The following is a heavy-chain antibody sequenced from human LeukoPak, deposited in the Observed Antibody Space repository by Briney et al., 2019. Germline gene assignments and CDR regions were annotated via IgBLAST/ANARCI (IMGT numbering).Heavy chain of an antibody. J-gene: IGHJ6*02. D-gene: IGHD3-3*01. CDR1: GFTFSNFW. Sequence: QPGGSLRLSCTASGFTFSNFWMGWVRQAPGKGLEWVANIKQDETEKFYLGSVKGRFTISRDNAKNSLYLQMNSLRAEDTAVYYCAKIFPSDHDFWSGQGGYYYGMDVWGQGTTVTASS. CDR2: IKQDETEK. CDR3: AKIFPSDHDFWSGQGGYYYGMDV. V-gene: IGHV3-7*01.